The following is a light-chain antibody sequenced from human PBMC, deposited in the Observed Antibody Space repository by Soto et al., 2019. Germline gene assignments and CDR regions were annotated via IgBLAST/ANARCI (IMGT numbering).Light chain of an antibody. Sequence: EIVLTQSPGTLSLSPGERATLSCRASQSFRGLLAWYQQKPGQAPRLLIYDAYNRATGIPPRFSGSGSGTDSTLTISSLEPEDSAVYYCQQRHMWPITFGQGTRLEIK. V-gene: IGKV3-11*01. J-gene: IGKJ5*01. CDR1: QSFRGL. CDR3: QQRHMWPIT. CDR2: DAY.